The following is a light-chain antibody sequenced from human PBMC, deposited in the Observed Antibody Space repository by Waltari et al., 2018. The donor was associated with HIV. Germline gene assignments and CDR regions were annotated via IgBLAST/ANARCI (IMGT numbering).Light chain of an antibody. CDR3: QQYNSYPT. J-gene: IGKJ2*01. CDR1: QTITDW. Sequence: DIQMTQSPSTLSASVGDRVIITCRASQTITDWLAWYQQKPGKAPKLLIYKASTLESGVTSRFSGSGSGTEFILTISSLQPDDFATYYCQQYNSYPTFGQGTKLEIK. V-gene: IGKV1-5*03. CDR2: KAS.